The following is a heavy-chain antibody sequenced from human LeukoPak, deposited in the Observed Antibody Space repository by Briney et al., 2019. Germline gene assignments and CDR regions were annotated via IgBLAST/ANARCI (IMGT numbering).Heavy chain of an antibody. CDR3: TRDALGAYDILTGYHNWFEP. CDR2: IRSKAYGGTT. CDR1: GFTFGDYA. Sequence: GGSLRLSCTASGFTFGDYAMSWVRQAPGKGLEWVGFIRSKAYGGTTEYAASVKGRFTISRDDSKSIAYLQMNSLKTEDTAVYYCTRDALGAYDILTGYHNWFEPWGQGTLVTVSS. V-gene: IGHV3-49*04. J-gene: IGHJ5*02. D-gene: IGHD3-9*01.